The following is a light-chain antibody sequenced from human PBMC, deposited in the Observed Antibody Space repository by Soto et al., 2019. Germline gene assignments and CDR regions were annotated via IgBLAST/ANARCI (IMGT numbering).Light chain of an antibody. V-gene: IGKV1-12*02. CDR3: QQANSFPFT. J-gene: IGKJ3*01. CDR2: AAS. Sequence: DIQMTQSPSSVSASVGDRVTITCRARQLINNWLAWYQQKPGKAPKLLIYAASTLQSGVPSRFSGSGSGTDFTLTISSLQPEDFGTYYCQQANSFPFTFGPGTKVDIK. CDR1: QLINNW.